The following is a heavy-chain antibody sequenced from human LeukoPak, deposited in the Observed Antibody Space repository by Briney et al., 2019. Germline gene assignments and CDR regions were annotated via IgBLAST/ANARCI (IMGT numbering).Heavy chain of an antibody. CDR1: GGSISNYY. Sequence: TSETLSLTCTVSGGSISNYYWSGIRQPPGKGLEWIGYISYSGSTNYNPSLKSRVTISVDTSKNQFSLRLSSVAAADTAVYYFAGGKQWLAHDYWGQGTLVTVSS. CDR3: AGGKQWLAHDY. D-gene: IGHD6-19*01. V-gene: IGHV4-59*08. CDR2: ISYSGST. J-gene: IGHJ4*02.